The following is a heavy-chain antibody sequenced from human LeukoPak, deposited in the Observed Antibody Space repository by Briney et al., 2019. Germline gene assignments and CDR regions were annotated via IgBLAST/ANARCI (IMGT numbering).Heavy chain of an antibody. CDR3: ARMGGSYYYDSSTYLPAAFDV. Sequence: SETLSLTCAVSGYSITSVYYWGWVAHSPGRGLEWIGTIFHSGSIYYNPSLKSRVTLSVDNSKNQFSLTLRSLTAAHTAVYYCARMGGSYYYDSSTYLPAAFDVWGQGTMVTVST. D-gene: IGHD3-22*01. CDR1: GYSITSVYY. J-gene: IGHJ3*01. V-gene: IGHV4-38-2*01. CDR2: IFHSGSI.